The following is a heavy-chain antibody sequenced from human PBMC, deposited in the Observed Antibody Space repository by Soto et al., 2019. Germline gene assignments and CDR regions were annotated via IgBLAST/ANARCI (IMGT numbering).Heavy chain of an antibody. J-gene: IGHJ4*02. CDR2: IYYSGST. V-gene: IGHV4-59*01. Sequence: KTSETLSLTCAVSGVTISTYYWSWIRQPPGKGLEWIGYIYYSGSTNYNPSLKSRVTISVDTSKNQFSLKLSSVTAADTAVYYCARSTIDSSGYYYFDYWGQGILVTVSS. CDR3: ARSTIDSSGYYYFDY. CDR1: GVTISTYY. D-gene: IGHD3-22*01.